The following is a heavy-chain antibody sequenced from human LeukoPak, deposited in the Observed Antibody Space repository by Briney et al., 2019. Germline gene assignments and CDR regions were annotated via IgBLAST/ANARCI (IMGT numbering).Heavy chain of an antibody. J-gene: IGHJ4*02. CDR2: VSNSGDYI. CDR1: GFTFSSYA. V-gene: IGHV3-21*06. Sequence: GGSLRLSCAASGFTFSSYAMHWVRQAPGKGLEWVSSVSNSGDYIHYADSVKGRFTISRDNSKNSLYLQMNSLRAEDTAVYYCARVLIGYYFDYWGQGTLVTVSS. D-gene: IGHD2-8*01. CDR3: ARVLIGYYFDY.